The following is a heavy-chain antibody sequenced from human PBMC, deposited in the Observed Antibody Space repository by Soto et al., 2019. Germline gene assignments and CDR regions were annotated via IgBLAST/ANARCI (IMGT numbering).Heavy chain of an antibody. CDR3: AKDYLQWLLARYYYGMDV. CDR1: GFTFSSYG. J-gene: IGHJ6*02. V-gene: IGHV3-30*18. CDR2: ISYDGENK. Sequence: QVPLVESGGGVVQPGRSLRLSCAASGFTFSSYGMHWVRQAPGKGLEWVAVISYDGENKYYADSVKGRFTVSRDNSKSTLYLQMNSLRAEDTAVYYCAKDYLQWLLARYYYGMDVWGHGTTVTVSS. D-gene: IGHD6-19*01.